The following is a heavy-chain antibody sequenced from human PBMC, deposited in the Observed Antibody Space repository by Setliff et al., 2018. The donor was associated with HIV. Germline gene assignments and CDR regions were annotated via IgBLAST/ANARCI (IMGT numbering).Heavy chain of an antibody. CDR1: GGSFSAYY. V-gene: IGHV4-34*01. CDR3: AREWSYGAFDTFDV. CDR2: INHSGST. Sequence: SETLSLTCAVYGGSFSAYYWSWIRQPPGKGLAWIGEINHSGSTNYNPSLKTRVTIMVDTSKNQFSLKLGSVTAADTAVYYCAREWSYGAFDTFDVWGQGTRSPSPQ. J-gene: IGHJ3*01. D-gene: IGHD5-18*01.